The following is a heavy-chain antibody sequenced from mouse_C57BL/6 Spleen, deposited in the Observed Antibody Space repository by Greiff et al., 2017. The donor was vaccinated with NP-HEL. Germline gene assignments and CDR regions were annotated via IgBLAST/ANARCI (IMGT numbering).Heavy chain of an antibody. CDR1: GYAFSSYW. CDR3: ARENYDYDGYFDV. V-gene: IGHV1-80*01. D-gene: IGHD2-4*01. J-gene: IGHJ1*03. Sequence: QVQLQQSGAELVKPGASVKISCKASGYAFSSYWMNWVKQRPGKGLEWIGQIYPGDGDTNYNGKFKGKATLTADKSSSTAYMQLSSLTSEDSAVYFCARENYDYDGYFDVWGTGTTVTVSS. CDR2: IYPGDGDT.